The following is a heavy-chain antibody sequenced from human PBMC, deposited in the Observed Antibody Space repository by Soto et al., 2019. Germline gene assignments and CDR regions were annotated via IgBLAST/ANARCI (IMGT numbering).Heavy chain of an antibody. CDR1: GFTFSSYA. V-gene: IGHV3-23*01. Sequence: GGSLRLSCAASGFTFSSYAMSWVRQAPGKGLEWVSAISGSGGSTYYADSVKGRFTISRDNSKNTLYLQMNSLRAEDTAVYYCAKNDFWSGYSRPTPYPKDFDYWGQGTLVTVSS. CDR3: AKNDFWSGYSRPTPYPKDFDY. CDR2: ISGSGGST. J-gene: IGHJ4*02. D-gene: IGHD3-3*01.